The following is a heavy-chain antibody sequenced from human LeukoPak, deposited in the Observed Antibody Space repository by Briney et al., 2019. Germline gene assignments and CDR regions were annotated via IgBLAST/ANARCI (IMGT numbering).Heavy chain of an antibody. CDR3: ARDKGYSSSWPEYFQH. V-gene: IGHV1-69*04. J-gene: IGHJ1*01. D-gene: IGHD6-13*01. CDR1: GGTFSSYA. Sequence: GASVKVSCKASGGTFSSYAITWVRQAPGQGLEWMGRILPILGIANYAQKFQGRVTITADKSTSTAYMELSSLRSEDTAVYYCARDKGYSSSWPEYFQHWGQGTLVTVSS. CDR2: ILPILGIA.